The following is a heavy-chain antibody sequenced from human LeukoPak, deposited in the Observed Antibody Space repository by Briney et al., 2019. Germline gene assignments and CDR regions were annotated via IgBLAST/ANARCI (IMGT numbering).Heavy chain of an antibody. Sequence: PSETLSLTCTVSGGSISSSSYYWVWIRQPPGKGLEWIGSIYYSGSTYYNPSLNSRVTISVDTSKNQFSLKLSSVTAEDTAVYYCARSSTHNYYGMDVWGQGTTVTVSS. CDR1: GGSISSSSYY. V-gene: IGHV4-39*01. D-gene: IGHD2-2*01. CDR3: ARSSTHNYYGMDV. CDR2: IYYSGST. J-gene: IGHJ6*02.